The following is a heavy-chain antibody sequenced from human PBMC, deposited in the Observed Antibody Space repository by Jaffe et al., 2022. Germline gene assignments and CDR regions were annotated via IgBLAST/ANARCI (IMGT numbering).Heavy chain of an antibody. CDR1: GFTFSSYW. J-gene: IGHJ3*02. D-gene: IGHD3-3*01. Sequence: EVQLVESGGGLVQPGGSLRLSCAASGFTFSSYWMHWVRQAPGKGLVWVSRINSDGSSTSYADSVKGRFTISRDNAKNTLYLQMNSLRAEDTAVYYCARVVRTDYDFWSGYYPGAFDIWGQGTMVTVSS. V-gene: IGHV3-74*01. CDR3: ARVVRTDYDFWSGYYPGAFDI. CDR2: INSDGSST.